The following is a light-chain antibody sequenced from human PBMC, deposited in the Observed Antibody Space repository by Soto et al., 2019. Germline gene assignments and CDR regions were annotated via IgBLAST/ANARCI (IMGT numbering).Light chain of an antibody. V-gene: IGKV1-9*01. CDR1: QAVPNN. J-gene: IGKJ4*01. Sequence: DIHLTQSPPFLSASVGDRVTITCRPSQAVPNNMAWYQQQPGKPPKLLIYEESTLHSGVPSRFSGRKSGTQFTLTIDSLQPEDFATYYCQQVKTYPRTFGGGTKVEIK. CDR3: QQVKTYPRT. CDR2: EES.